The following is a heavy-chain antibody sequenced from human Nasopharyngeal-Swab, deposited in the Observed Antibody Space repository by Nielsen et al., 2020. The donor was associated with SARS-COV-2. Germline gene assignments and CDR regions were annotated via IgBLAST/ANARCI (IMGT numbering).Heavy chain of an antibody. CDR1: VDSLSSNNVG. D-gene: IGHD3-9*01. Sequence: SQTLSLTCAIPVDSLSSNNVGWNWIRQSPSRGLEWLGRTYYGSKWYNHYAPSVKSRVTIKPDTSKNQFSLQMDSVTPEDSAVYYCARGFLQTGFDYWGQGTLVTVSS. CDR3: ARGFLQTGFDY. CDR2: TYYGSKWYN. J-gene: IGHJ4*02. V-gene: IGHV6-1*01.